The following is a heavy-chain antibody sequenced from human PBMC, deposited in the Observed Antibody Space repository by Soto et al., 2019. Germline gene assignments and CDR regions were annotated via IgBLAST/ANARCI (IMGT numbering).Heavy chain of an antibody. CDR1: GFTFSSYS. CDR3: SCDMATNVPLAYYGMDV. D-gene: IGHD3-22*01. CDR2: ISSSSSYI. V-gene: IGHV3-21*01. Sequence: GGSLRLSCAASGFTFSSYSMNWVRQAPGKGLEWVSSISSSSSYIYYADSVKGRFTISRDNAKNSLYLQMNSLRAEDTAVYYYSCDMATNVPLAYYGMDVWGKGTTVTVSS. J-gene: IGHJ6*04.